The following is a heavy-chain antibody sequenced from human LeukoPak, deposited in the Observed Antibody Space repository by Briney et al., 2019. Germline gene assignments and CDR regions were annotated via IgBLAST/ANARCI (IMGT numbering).Heavy chain of an antibody. CDR1: GGSISSSSYY. Sequence: SETLSLTCTVSGGSISSSSYYWGWIRQPPGKGLEWIGYIYYSGSTYYNTSLKSRVTISVDTSKNQFSLKLSSVTAADTAVYYCASNKSGYYYWGQGTLVTVSS. CDR3: ASNKSGYYY. J-gene: IGHJ4*02. CDR2: IYYSGST. D-gene: IGHD3-3*01. V-gene: IGHV4-39*01.